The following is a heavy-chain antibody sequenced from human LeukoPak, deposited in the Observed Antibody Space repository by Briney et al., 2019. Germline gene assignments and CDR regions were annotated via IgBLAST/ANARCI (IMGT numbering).Heavy chain of an antibody. D-gene: IGHD3-22*01. CDR1: GGSINGYY. Sequence: SETLSLTCTVSGGSINGYYWSWIRQPPGKGLEWIGYIYYSGSTNYNPSLKSRVTISVDTSKNQFSLKLSSATAADTAVYYCASVYYYDSSGYYRDWGQGTLVTVSS. CDR2: IYYSGST. J-gene: IGHJ4*02. V-gene: IGHV4-59*01. CDR3: ASVYYYDSSGYYRD.